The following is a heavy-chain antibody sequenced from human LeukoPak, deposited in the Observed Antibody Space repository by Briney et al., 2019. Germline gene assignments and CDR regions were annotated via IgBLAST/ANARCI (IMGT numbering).Heavy chain of an antibody. J-gene: IGHJ3*02. CDR2: INHSGST. CDR1: GGSISSGDYY. Sequence: SETLSLTCTVSGGSISSGDYYWSWIRQPPGKGLEWIGEINHSGSTNYNPSLKSRVTISVDTSKNQFSLKLSSVTAADTAVYYCARGRDTVTTNGGHDAFDIWGQGTMVTVSS. D-gene: IGHD4-17*01. V-gene: IGHV4-39*07. CDR3: ARGRDTVTTNGGHDAFDI.